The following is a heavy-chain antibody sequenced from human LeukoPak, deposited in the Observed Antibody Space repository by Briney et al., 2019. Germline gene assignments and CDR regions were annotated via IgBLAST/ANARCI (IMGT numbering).Heavy chain of an antibody. CDR3: ARVLIVVVTEEYDAFDI. D-gene: IGHD2-21*02. Sequence: SETLSLTCAVSGYSIRSSNYWGWIRQPPGKGLEWIGNIHYLGNTYYNPSLKNRVTISLDTSKNDFSLKLGSVTAADTAVYYCARVLIVVVTEEYDAFDIWGQGTMVTVSS. V-gene: IGHV4-38-2*01. J-gene: IGHJ3*02. CDR1: GYSIRSSNY. CDR2: IHYLGNT.